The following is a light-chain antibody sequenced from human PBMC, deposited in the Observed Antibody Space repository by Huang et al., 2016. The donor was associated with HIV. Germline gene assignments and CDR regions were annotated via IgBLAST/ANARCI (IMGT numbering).Light chain of an antibody. CDR2: GAS. J-gene: IGKJ1*01. CDR1: QSISSS. CDR3: QQYNNWPQT. V-gene: IGKV3-15*01. Sequence: IVMTQSPSTLSVSPGERATLSCRASQSISSSLAWYQQKPGQAPRLLIYGASTRATGIPARFSGSGSGTEFTLTISSLQSEDFAVYYCQQYNNWPQTFGQGTKVDIK.